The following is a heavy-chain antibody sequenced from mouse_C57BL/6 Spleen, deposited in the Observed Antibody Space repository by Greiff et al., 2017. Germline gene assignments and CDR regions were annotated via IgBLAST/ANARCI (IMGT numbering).Heavy chain of an antibody. CDR3: VYCFYAMED. V-gene: IGHV10-3*01. CDR1: GFTFNTYA. Sequence: EVQGVESGGGLVQPTGSLKLSCAASGFTFNTYAMYWVRQAPGKGLEWVARIRSNSSNYATYYADSVKARFTISRDDSQSMLYLQMNNLKTEDTAMYDCVYCFYAMEDWGQGASVTVSS. J-gene: IGHJ4*01. CDR2: IRSNSSNYAT.